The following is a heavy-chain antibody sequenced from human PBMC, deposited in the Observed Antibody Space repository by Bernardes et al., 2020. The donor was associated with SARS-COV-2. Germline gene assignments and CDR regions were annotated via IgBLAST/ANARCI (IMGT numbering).Heavy chain of an antibody. V-gene: IGHV4-59*01. Sequence: SENLSLTCSVSGASISSYSWSWILPPPGKGLEWIGYIYYSGSTNYSPSLKSRVTISVDTSKNQFSLKLSSVTAADTAVYYCARVTFGGVSGFDYWGQGNLVTVSS. CDR3: ARVTFGGVSGFDY. J-gene: IGHJ4*02. CDR1: GASISSYS. D-gene: IGHD3-16*01. CDR2: IYYSGST.